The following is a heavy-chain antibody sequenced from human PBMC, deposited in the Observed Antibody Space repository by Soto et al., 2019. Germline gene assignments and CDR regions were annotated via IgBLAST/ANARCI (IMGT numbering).Heavy chain of an antibody. CDR3: ARELDGTSQIDN. Sequence: EVQLVESGGGLVKPGGSLRLSCAASGFTFSNYGMNWVRQAPGKGLEWVSSISSSSSNIYYGDSVKGRFTISIDNAKSSLYLQMNSLRAEASAMYYCARELDGTSQIDNWGQGTLVTVSS. CDR1: GFTFSNYG. D-gene: IGHD2-2*01. V-gene: IGHV3-21*01. J-gene: IGHJ4*02. CDR2: ISSSSSNI.